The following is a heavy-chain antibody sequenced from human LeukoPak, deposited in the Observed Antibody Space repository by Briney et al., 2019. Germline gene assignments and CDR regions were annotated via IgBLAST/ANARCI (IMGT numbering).Heavy chain of an antibody. Sequence: SETLSLTCTVSGGSISSYYWSWIRQPPGKELEWIGYIYYSGSTNYNPSLKSRVTISVDTSKNQFSLKLSSVTAADTAVYYCARDLVAAAYFDYWGQGTLVTVSS. CDR3: ARDLVAAAYFDY. J-gene: IGHJ4*02. CDR2: IYYSGST. D-gene: IGHD2-15*01. CDR1: GGSISSYY. V-gene: IGHV4-59*01.